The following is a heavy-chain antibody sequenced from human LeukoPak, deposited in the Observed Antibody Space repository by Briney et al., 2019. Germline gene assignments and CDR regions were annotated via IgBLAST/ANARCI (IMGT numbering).Heavy chain of an antibody. D-gene: IGHD6-19*01. J-gene: IGHJ6*03. CDR1: GGSFSGYY. Sequence: SETLSLTCAVYGGSFSGYYWSWIRQPPGKGLEWIGEINHSGSTNYNPYLKSRVTISVDTSKNQFSLKLSSVTAADTAVYYCARGISIAVAGTAQEESYYYYMDVWGKGTTVTVSS. V-gene: IGHV4-34*01. CDR2: INHSGST. CDR3: ARGISIAVAGTAQEESYYYYMDV.